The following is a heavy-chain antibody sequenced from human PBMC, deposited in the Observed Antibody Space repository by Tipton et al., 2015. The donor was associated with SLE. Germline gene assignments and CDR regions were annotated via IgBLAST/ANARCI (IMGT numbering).Heavy chain of an antibody. CDR2: IRSDGSSK. CDR1: GFTFSNYW. CDR3: ARSDYADY. Sequence: GSLRLSCAASGFTFSNYWMHWVRQGPGKGLVWVSRIRSDGSSKSYADSVKGRFTISRDNAKNTLYLQMNSLRAEDTAVYYCARSDYADYWGQGTLVTVSS. V-gene: IGHV3-74*01. J-gene: IGHJ4*02.